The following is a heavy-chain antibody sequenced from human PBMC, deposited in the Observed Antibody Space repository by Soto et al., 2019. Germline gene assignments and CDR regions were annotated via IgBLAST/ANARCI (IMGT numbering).Heavy chain of an antibody. CDR3: ARGYNWNPGCFDY. J-gene: IGHJ4*02. V-gene: IGHV6-1*01. CDR2: TYYRSKWYN. CDR1: GDSVSSNSAA. Sequence: PSQTLSLTCAISGDSVSSNSAAWNWIRQSQSRGLEWLGRTYYRSKWYNDYAVSVKSRITINPDTSKNQFSLQLNSVTPEDTAVYYCARGYNWNPGCFDYWGQGTLVTVSS. D-gene: IGHD1-20*01.